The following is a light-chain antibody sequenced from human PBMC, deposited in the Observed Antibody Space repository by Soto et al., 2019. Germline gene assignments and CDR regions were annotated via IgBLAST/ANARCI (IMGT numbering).Light chain of an antibody. CDR3: QQANSFPFA. V-gene: IGKV1-12*02. CDR2: GAS. J-gene: IGKJ3*01. Sequence: DIPMTQSPSSVSASVGDRVTITCRASQDIHTWLAWYQQKPGKAPNLLIYGASTLQSGVPSRFSASGSGRDFTLTISSLQPEDFATYYCQQANSFPFAFGPGTKVDF. CDR1: QDIHTW.